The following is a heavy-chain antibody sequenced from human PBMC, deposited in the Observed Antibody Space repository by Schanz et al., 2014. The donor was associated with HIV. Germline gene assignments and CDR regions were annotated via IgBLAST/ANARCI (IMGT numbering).Heavy chain of an antibody. J-gene: IGHJ4*02. CDR1: GYTFSNYG. V-gene: IGHV1-18*01. CDR2: ISGDYGKT. CDR3: ARWTPSYSNGWFPYYFDY. D-gene: IGHD6-19*01. Sequence: QVQLVQSGGEVKKPGGSVMLSCKASGYTFSNYGVSWVRQAPGQGLEWMGWISGDYGKTKYAQKFQARVTMTTDTSSSTAYMELRSLTSDDTAVYYCARWTPSYSNGWFPYYFDYWGQGTLVTVSS.